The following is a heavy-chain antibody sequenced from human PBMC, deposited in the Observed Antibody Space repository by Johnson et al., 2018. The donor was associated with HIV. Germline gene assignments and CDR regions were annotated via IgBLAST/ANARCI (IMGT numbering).Heavy chain of an antibody. V-gene: IGHV3-30*04. D-gene: IGHD6-13*01. CDR1: GFTLSSYA. CDR3: ATALGYDAFDI. J-gene: IGHJ3*02. CDR2: ISFDGSNK. Sequence: QVQLVESGGGVVQPGRSLRLSCAASGFTLSSYAMDWVRQAPGKGLEWVALISFDGSNKYYADSVKGRFTISRDNSKNTLYLQMNSLRAEDTAVYYCATALGYDAFDIWGQGTMVTVSS.